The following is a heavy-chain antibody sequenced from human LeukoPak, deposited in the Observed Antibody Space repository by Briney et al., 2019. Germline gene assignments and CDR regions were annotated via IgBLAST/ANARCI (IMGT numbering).Heavy chain of an antibody. J-gene: IGHJ6*03. V-gene: IGHV1-8*01. CDR2: MNPNSGNT. D-gene: IGHD1-26*01. CDR3: ARALGDGYYYYYMDI. CDR1: GYTFTSYD. Sequence: ASVKVSCKASGYTFTSYDVNWVRQATGQGLEWMGWMNPNSGNTGYAQKFQGRVTMTRNTSISTAYMELSSLRSEDTAVYYCARALGDGYYYYYMDIWGKGTTVTVSS.